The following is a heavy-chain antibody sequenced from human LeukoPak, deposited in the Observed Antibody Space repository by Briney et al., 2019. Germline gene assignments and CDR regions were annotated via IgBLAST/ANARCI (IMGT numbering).Heavy chain of an antibody. J-gene: IGHJ5*02. CDR3: ARDGTTIFGVGTPGWFDP. Sequence: SETLSLTCTVSGGSISSYYWSWIRQPPGKGLEWIGYIYTSGSTTYSPSLKSRVAISVDTSKNQFSLKLSSVTAADTAVYYCARDGTTIFGVGTPGWFDPWGQGTLVTVSS. CDR1: GGSISSYY. D-gene: IGHD3-3*01. CDR2: IYTSGST. V-gene: IGHV4-4*09.